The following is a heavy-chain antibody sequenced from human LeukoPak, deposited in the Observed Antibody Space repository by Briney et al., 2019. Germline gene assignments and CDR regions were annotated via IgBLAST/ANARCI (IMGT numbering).Heavy chain of an antibody. D-gene: IGHD1-26*01. CDR3: AALGGSIY. Sequence: GGFPRTSFAASGFTFSSYDVHWGPQATGRGLEWVSAMGTAGDTYYAGSVKGRFTIFSEDAKNSFYLQMNSLRAGDTAVYYCAALGGSIYWGQGTVVTVSS. J-gene: IGHJ4*02. CDR1: GFTFSSYD. V-gene: IGHV3-13*01. CDR2: MGTAGDT.